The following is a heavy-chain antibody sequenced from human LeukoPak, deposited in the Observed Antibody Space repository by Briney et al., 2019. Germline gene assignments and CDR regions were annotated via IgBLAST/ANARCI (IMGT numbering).Heavy chain of an antibody. CDR1: GGSFSGYY. J-gene: IGHJ5*02. Sequence: SETLSLTCAVYGGSFSGYYWSWIRQPPGKGLEWIGEINHSGSTSYNPSLESRVTISVDTSKNQFSLKLSSVTAADTAVYYCARVIRCSSTSCYSPRGWFDPWGQGTLVTVSS. CDR3: ARVIRCSSTSCYSPRGWFDP. CDR2: INHSGST. D-gene: IGHD2-2*02. V-gene: IGHV4-34*01.